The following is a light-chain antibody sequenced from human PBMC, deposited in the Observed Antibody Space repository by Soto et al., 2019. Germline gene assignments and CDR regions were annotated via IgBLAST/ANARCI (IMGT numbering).Light chain of an antibody. V-gene: IGKV1-27*01. J-gene: IGKJ3*01. Sequence: DIQMTQSPSSLSASVGDSVNITCRASQGISTYLAWYQQKPGKSPKLLIYAGSILRSGVPSRFSGTRYDTEFTLTSSSLQPEDVATYYCQKYNTDPFTFGPGPKVDMK. CDR3: QKYNTDPFT. CDR2: AGS. CDR1: QGISTY.